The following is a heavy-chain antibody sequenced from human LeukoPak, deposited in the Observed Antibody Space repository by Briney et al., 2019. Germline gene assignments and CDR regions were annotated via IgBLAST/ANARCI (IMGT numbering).Heavy chain of an antibody. CDR2: ISGSGGST. V-gene: IGHV3-23*01. J-gene: IGHJ2*01. D-gene: IGHD1-14*01. Sequence: GGSLRLSCAASGFTFSTYAMSWVRQAPGKGLEWVSAISGSGGSTYYADSVKGRFTISRDNSKNTLYLQMNSLRAEDTAVYYGANLGIATGSWYFDLWGRGTLVTVSS. CDR3: ANLGIATGSWYFDL. CDR1: GFTFSTYA.